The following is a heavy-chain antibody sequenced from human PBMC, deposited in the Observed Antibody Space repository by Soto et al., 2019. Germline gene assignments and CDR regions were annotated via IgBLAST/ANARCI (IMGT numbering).Heavy chain of an antibody. CDR1: GFTFSNAW. J-gene: IGHJ6*03. CDR3: TTNSEVVPAAHSYYYYYMDV. D-gene: IGHD2-2*01. CDR2: IKSKTDGGTT. Sequence: GGSLRLSCAASGFTFSNAWMTWVRQAPGKGLEWVGRIKSKTDGGTTGYAAPGKGRFAISREDSKNTLYLQMNSLKTEDTAVYYCTTNSEVVPAAHSYYYYYMDVWGKGTTVTVSS. V-gene: IGHV3-15*01.